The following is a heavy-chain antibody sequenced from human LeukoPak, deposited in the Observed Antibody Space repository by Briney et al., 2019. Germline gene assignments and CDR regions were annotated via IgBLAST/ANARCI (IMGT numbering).Heavy chain of an antibody. Sequence: PSETLSLTCTVSGGSISSSSYYWGWIRQPPGKGLEWIGSIYYSGSTYYNPSLKSRVTISVDTSKNQFSLKLSSVTAADTAVYYCARDQGVLRYFDWLSPSLDPWGQGTLVTVSS. CDR3: ARDQGVLRYFDWLSPSLDP. CDR2: IYYSGST. J-gene: IGHJ5*02. CDR1: GGSISSSSYY. D-gene: IGHD3-9*01. V-gene: IGHV4-39*07.